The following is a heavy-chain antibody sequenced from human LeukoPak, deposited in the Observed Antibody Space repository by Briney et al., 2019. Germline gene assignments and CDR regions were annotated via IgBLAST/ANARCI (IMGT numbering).Heavy chain of an antibody. Sequence: PGGSLRLSCAASGFTFSSYAMSWVRQAPGKGLEWVPAISGSGGSTYYADSVKGRFTISRDNSKNTLYLQMNSLRAEDTAVYYCAKDSGTSFTRYDYFDYWGQGTLVTVSS. J-gene: IGHJ4*02. CDR3: AKDSGTSFTRYDYFDY. D-gene: IGHD1-1*01. CDR1: GFTFSSYA. CDR2: ISGSGGST. V-gene: IGHV3-23*01.